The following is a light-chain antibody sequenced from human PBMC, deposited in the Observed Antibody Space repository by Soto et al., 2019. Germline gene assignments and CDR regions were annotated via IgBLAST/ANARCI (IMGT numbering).Light chain of an antibody. CDR3: QQYNRYPLT. V-gene: IGKV1-5*01. Sequence: DIQMTQSPSTLSASVGDRVTNTCRASQSIRRWLAWYQQKPGKAPNLLIYDASSLESVVPSRFSGSGFGTVFALSFISLQPEDSATYYCQQYNRYPLTFGGGTKVDIK. J-gene: IGKJ4*01. CDR2: DAS. CDR1: QSIRRW.